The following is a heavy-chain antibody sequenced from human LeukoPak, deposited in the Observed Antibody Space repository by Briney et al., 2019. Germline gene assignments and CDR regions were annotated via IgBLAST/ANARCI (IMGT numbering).Heavy chain of an antibody. CDR2: IYHSGST. D-gene: IGHD3-22*01. J-gene: IGHJ5*02. Sequence: PSETLSLTCTVSGYSISSGYYWGWIRQPPGKGLEWIGSIYHSGSTYYNPSLKSRVTISVDTSKNQFSLKLSSVTAADTAVYYCARASHSSGFGPVAWFDPWGQGTLVTVSS. CDR1: GYSISSGYY. V-gene: IGHV4-38-2*02. CDR3: ARASHSSGFGPVAWFDP.